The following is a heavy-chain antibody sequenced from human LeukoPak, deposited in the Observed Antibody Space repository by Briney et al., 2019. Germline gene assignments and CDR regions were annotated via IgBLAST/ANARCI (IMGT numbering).Heavy chain of an antibody. J-gene: IGHJ5*02. CDR3: ARGRGRSRAGDL. CDR2: IHPHVIF. CDR1: GGSRDDYY. V-gene: IGHV4-34*01. Sequence: PSETLSLTCALHGGSRDDYYCRWIRHPPGKGLEWIGEIHPHVIFYYNLCLVRLVTLSIYSSKTQFSRRLSSVTAAKTAFYFCARGRGRSRAGDLWGQGSLVTVSS.